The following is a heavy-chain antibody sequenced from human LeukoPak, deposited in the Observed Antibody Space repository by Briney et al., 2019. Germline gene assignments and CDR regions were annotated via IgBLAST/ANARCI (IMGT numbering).Heavy chain of an antibody. CDR2: IYYSGST. Sequence: SETLSLTCTVSDGSISSSTYYWGWLRQPPGKGLEWIGSIYYSGSTYYNPSLKSRVTMSVDPSKNQFSLKLSSVTAADTAVYYCARHIVGATMRIDYWGQGTLVTVSS. CDR3: ARHIVGATMRIDY. CDR1: DGSISSSTYY. J-gene: IGHJ4*02. D-gene: IGHD1-26*01. V-gene: IGHV4-39*01.